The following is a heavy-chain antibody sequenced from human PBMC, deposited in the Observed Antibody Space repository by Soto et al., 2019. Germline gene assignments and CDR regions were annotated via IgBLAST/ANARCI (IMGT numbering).Heavy chain of an antibody. CDR2: ISSASSET. J-gene: IGHJ4*02. V-gene: IGHV3-21*01. Sequence: GVSLRLPFEASAFTFSRFSMNWVRQFSGKGLEWVASISSASSETWYADSVKGRFIISRDNAQNSLFLQMNTLRPEDSAIYYCARVAYWGPGTQVTAPQ. CDR1: AFTFSRFS. CDR3: ARVAY.